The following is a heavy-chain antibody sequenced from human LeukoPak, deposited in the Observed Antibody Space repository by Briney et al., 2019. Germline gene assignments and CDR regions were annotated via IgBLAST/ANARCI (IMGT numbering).Heavy chain of an antibody. Sequence: SETLSLTCTVSGCTISSSSYYWGWLRQPQGQGLEWIVSIYYSGSTYYNSFLKSRVTISVDTSKNQFSLKLSSVTAADTAVYYCATAFSIAVAGTFDYWGQGNLVTASS. J-gene: IGHJ4*02. V-gene: IGHV4-39*07. CDR3: ATAFSIAVAGTFDY. CDR1: GCTISSSSYY. CDR2: IYYSGST. D-gene: IGHD6-19*01.